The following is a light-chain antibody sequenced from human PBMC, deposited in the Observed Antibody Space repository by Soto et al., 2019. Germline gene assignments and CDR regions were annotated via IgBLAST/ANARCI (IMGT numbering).Light chain of an antibody. V-gene: IGLV2-14*03. CDR2: DVS. J-gene: IGLJ2*01. Sequence: QSALTQPASVSGSPGQSITISCTGTSSDIGGYDYVSWYQQYTGKAPKLMIYDVSKRPSGVSNRFSGSKSGNTASLTISGLQAEDEADYYSGSYSNRVTRGVIFGGGTKRTVL. CDR1: SSDIGGYDY. CDR3: GSYSNRVTRGVI.